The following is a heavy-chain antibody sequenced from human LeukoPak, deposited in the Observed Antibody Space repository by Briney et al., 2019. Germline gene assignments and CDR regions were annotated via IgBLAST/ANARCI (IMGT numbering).Heavy chain of an antibody. D-gene: IGHD4-23*01. CDR3: ARQAGRWVPFDC. J-gene: IGHJ4*02. CDR2: FYYSGST. V-gene: IGHV4-39*01. Sequence: PSETLSLTCTVSGVSVSSANYHWSWIRQPPGKGLEWIGTFYYSGSTYYSPSLNSRVTISVDTSKNQFSLKLSSVTAADTAVYYCARQAGRWVPFDCWGQGTLVTVSS. CDR1: GVSVSSANYH.